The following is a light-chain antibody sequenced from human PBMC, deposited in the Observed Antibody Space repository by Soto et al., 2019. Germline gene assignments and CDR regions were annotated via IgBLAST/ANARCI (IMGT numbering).Light chain of an antibody. V-gene: IGKV3-20*01. J-gene: IGKJ4*01. Sequence: EIVLTQSPGTLSLSPGERATLSCRASQTVSTSYFAWYQQKPGQAPRLLIYATSNRATGIPDRFSGSGSGTDFSLTITRLEPEDFAVYYCHQSGSSPFTFGGGTKVEIK. CDR2: ATS. CDR3: HQSGSSPFT. CDR1: QTVSTSY.